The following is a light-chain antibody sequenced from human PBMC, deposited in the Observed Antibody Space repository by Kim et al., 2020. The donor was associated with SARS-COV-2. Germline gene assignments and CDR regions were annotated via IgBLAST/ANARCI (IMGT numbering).Light chain of an antibody. CDR1: NSNVGNSY. CDR2: RND. J-gene: IGLJ1*01. CDR3: AAWDVSLPGYV. Sequence: GQTVTISCSGRNSNVGNSYVYWYQQLPGAAPKLVIFRNDQRSSGVPDRFSGSKSGTSVSLAIAGLRSEDEGDYYCAAWDVSLPGYVFGTGTKVTVL. V-gene: IGLV1-47*01.